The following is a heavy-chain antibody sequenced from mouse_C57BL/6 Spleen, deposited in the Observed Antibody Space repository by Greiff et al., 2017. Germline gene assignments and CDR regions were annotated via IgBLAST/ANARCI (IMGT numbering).Heavy chain of an antibody. D-gene: IGHD2-4*01. V-gene: IGHV1-26*01. J-gene: IGHJ4*01. CDR1: GYTFTDYY. CDR3: ARDAWYDYDDYAMDD. CDR2: INPNNGGT. Sequence: EVQLQQSGPELVKPGASVKISCKASGYTFTDYYMNWVKQSHGKSLEWIGDINPNNGGTSYNQKFKGKATLTVDKSSSTAYMELRSLTSENSAVYYWARDAWYDYDDYAMDDWGKGTSVTVSS.